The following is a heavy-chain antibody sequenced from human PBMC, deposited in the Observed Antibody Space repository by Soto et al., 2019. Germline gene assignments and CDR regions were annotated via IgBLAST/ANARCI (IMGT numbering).Heavy chain of an antibody. CDR3: ARDLGSSGAPYYYYGMDV. D-gene: IGHD6-19*01. Sequence: GGSLRLSCAASGFTFSSYGMHWVRQAPGKGLEWVAVIWYDGSNKYYADSVKGRFTISRDNSKNTLYLQMNSLRAEDTAVYYCARDLGSSGAPYYYYGMDVWGQGTTVTVSS. CDR2: IWYDGSNK. J-gene: IGHJ6*02. V-gene: IGHV3-33*01. CDR1: GFTFSSYG.